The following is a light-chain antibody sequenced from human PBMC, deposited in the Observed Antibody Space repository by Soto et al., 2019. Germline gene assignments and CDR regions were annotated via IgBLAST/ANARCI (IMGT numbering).Light chain of an antibody. CDR2: RDN. CDR1: TSNIGTNF. CDR3: AAWDDSLSVVV. Sequence: QSVLTQPPSASGTPGQRVTISCSGSTSNIGTNFVYWYQQLPGMAPNLLIYRDNQRPSGVPDRFSGSRSGTSASLAISGLRSEDETDYYCAAWDDSLSVVVFGGGTQLTV. J-gene: IGLJ2*01. V-gene: IGLV1-47*01.